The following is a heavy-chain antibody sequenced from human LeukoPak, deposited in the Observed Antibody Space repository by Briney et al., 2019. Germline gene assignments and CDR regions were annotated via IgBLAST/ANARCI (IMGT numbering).Heavy chain of an antibody. J-gene: IGHJ4*02. CDR2: IYYSVSP. Sequence: SETLSLTCTVSGGSISSYYWSWIRQPPGKGLEWIGYIYYSVSPNYNPSLKSRGTISVDTAKNQFSLKLSSVTAADTAVYYCARDAGYGDYVWGKGTLVTVSS. V-gene: IGHV4-59*01. CDR1: GGSISSYY. D-gene: IGHD4-17*01. CDR3: ARDAGYGDYV.